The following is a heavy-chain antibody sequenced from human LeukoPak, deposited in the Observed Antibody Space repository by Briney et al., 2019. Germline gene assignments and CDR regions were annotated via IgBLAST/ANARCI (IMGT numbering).Heavy chain of an antibody. CDR3: ARESGGYDFNVRWFDP. CDR1: GFPLSDYY. J-gene: IGHJ5*02. CDR2: ISSSGSTI. Sequence: GGSLRLSFEAPGFPLSDYYMSWIGKAPGKGLEWVSSISSSGSTIYYADSVKGRFTISRDNAKNSLYLQMNSLRAEDTAVYYCARESGGYDFNVRWFDPWGHGTLVTVSS. V-gene: IGHV3-11*01. D-gene: IGHD5-12*01.